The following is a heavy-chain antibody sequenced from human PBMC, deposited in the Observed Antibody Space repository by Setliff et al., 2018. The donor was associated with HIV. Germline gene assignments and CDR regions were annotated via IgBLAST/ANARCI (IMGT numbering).Heavy chain of an antibody. J-gene: IGHJ4*02. CDR2: IYYSGST. CDR1: GGSISSSSYY. CDR3: ARHMLYDSSGYTHAYFDY. Sequence: SETLSLTCTVSGGSISSSSYYWGWIRQPPGKGLEWIGSIYYSGSTYYNPSLKSRVTISVDTSKNQFSLKLSSVTAADTAVYYCARHMLYDSSGYTHAYFDYWGQGPLVTVSS. D-gene: IGHD3-22*01. V-gene: IGHV4-39*01.